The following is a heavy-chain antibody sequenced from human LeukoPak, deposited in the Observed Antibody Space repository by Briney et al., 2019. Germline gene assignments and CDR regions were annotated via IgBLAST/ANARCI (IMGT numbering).Heavy chain of an antibody. CDR3: ARGLLGDYGMDV. Sequence: ASVKVSCKASGGTFSSYAISWVRQAPGQGLEWMGWISAYNDNTNYAQKLQGRVTMTTDTSTSTAYMELRSLRSDDTAVYYCARGLLGDYGMDVWGKGTTVTVSS. CDR1: GGTFSSYA. CDR2: ISAYNDNT. V-gene: IGHV1-18*01. J-gene: IGHJ6*04. D-gene: IGHD5-18*01.